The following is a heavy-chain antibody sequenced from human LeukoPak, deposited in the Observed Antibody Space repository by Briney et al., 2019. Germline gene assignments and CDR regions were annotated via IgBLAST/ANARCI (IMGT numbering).Heavy chain of an antibody. V-gene: IGHV4-34*01. CDR2: INHSGST. Sequence: SETLSLTCAVYGGSFSDYYWTWIRQPPGKGLEWIGEINHSGSTYYNPSLKSRVTISVDRSKSQFSLKLSSVTAADTAVYYCARASPYEYYYDSSGYLGAFDIWGQGTMVTVSS. J-gene: IGHJ3*02. D-gene: IGHD3-22*01. CDR3: ARASPYEYYYDSSGYLGAFDI. CDR1: GGSFSDYY.